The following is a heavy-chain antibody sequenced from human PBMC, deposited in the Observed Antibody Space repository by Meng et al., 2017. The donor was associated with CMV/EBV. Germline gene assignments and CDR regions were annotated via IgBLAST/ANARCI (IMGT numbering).Heavy chain of an antibody. CDR3: ARGIVVVPAALSYYYYYGMDV. CDR1: GGTFSSYA. CDR2: IIPIFGTA. D-gene: IGHD2-2*01. J-gene: IGHJ6*02. V-gene: IGHV1-69*05. Sequence: SVKVSCKASGGTFSSYAISWVRQAPGQGLEWMGGIIPIFGTANYAQKFQGRVTIATDESTSTAYMELSSLRSEDTAVYYCARGIVVVPAALSYYYYYGMDVWGQGTTVTVSS.